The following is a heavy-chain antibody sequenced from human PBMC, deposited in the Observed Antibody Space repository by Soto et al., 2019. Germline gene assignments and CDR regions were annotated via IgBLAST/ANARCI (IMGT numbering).Heavy chain of an antibody. V-gene: IGHV4-59*08. CDR3: ARQVSSSSQRYFDY. CDR2: IYYSGST. J-gene: IGHJ4*02. Sequence: SETLSLTCTVSGGSISSYYWSWIRQPPGKGLEWIGYIYYSGSTNYNPSLKSRVTISVDTSKNQFSLKLSSVTAADTAVYYCARQVSSSSQRYFDYWGQGTLVTVSS. D-gene: IGHD6-13*01. CDR1: GGSISSYY.